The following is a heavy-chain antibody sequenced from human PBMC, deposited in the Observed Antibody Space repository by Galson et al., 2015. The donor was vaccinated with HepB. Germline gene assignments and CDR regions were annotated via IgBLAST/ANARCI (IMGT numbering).Heavy chain of an antibody. D-gene: IGHD6-19*01. CDR2: IIPSLNMA. V-gene: IGHV1-69*04. CDR3: ARYTDAAVDGREGWFHP. CDR1: GGTFSNFG. J-gene: IGHJ5*02. Sequence: SVKVSCKASGGTFSNFGFTWVRQAPGQGLVWMGKIIPSLNMADSAQKFQGRVTLTADTSTSTVHLELSNLRSEDTAVYYCARYTDAAVDGREGWFHPWGQGTLVTVSS.